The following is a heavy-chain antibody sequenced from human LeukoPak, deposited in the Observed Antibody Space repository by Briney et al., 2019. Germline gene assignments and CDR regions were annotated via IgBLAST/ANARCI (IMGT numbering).Heavy chain of an antibody. Sequence: RASVKVSCKASGYTFTGYYMHWVRQAPGQGLEWMGWINPNSGGTNYAQKFQGRVTMTRDTSISTAYMELSRLRSDDTAVYYCARESRDDFWSGFHRYYGMDVWGQGTTVTVSS. J-gene: IGHJ6*02. CDR2: INPNSGGT. D-gene: IGHD3-3*01. CDR3: ARESRDDFWSGFHRYYGMDV. CDR1: GYTFTGYY. V-gene: IGHV1-2*02.